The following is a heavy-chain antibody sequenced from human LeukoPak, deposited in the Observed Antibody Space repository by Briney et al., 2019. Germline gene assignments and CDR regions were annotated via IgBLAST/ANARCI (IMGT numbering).Heavy chain of an antibody. V-gene: IGHV4-59*12. Sequence: PSETLSLTCTVSGGSISSYYWSWIRQPPGKGLEWIGYIYYSGSTNYNPSLKSRVTISVDTSKNQFSLKLSSVTAADTAVYYCARSFRFSFDIWGQGTMVTVSS. CDR3: ARSFRFSFDI. CDR2: IYYSGST. CDR1: GGSISSYY. J-gene: IGHJ3*02.